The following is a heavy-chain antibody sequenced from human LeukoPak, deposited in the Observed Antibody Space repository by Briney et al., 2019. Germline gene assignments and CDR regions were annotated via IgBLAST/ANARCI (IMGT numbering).Heavy chain of an antibody. D-gene: IGHD6-13*01. CDR3: ARVSIAAAGPFDY. Sequence: SETLSLTCTVSGGSISSGDYYWSWIRQPPGKGLEWIGYIYYSGSTYYNPSLKSRVTISVDTSKNQFSLKLSSVTAADTAVYYCARVSIAAAGPFDYWGQGTLVTVSS. V-gene: IGHV4-30-4*01. J-gene: IGHJ4*02. CDR1: GGSISSGDYY. CDR2: IYYSGST.